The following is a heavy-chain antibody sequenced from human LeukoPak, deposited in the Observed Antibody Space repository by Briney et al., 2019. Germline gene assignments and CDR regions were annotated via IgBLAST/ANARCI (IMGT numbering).Heavy chain of an antibody. CDR2: INPNSGGT. V-gene: IGHV1-2*02. D-gene: IGHD3-22*01. Sequence: ASVKVSCEASGYTFTGYYMHWVRQAPGQGLEWMGWINPNSGGTNYAQKFQGRVTMTRDTSISTAYMELSRLRSDDTAVYYCARSGDSSGYYLNGYYFDYWGQGTLVTVSS. CDR3: ARSGDSSGYYLNGYYFDY. CDR1: GYTFTGYY. J-gene: IGHJ4*02.